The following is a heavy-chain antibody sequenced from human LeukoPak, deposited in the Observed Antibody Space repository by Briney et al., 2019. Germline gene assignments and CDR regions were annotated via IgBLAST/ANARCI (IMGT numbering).Heavy chain of an antibody. CDR3: ARDYPVYYDSSGYYYDY. CDR2: INPSGGST. J-gene: IGHJ4*02. CDR1: GYTFTSYY. D-gene: IGHD3-22*01. V-gene: IGHV1-46*01. Sequence: ASVKVSCKASGYTFTSYYMHWVRQAPGQGLEWMGLINPSGGSTSYAQKFQGRVTMTRDTSTSTVYMELSSLRSEDTAVYYCARDYPVYYDSSGYYYDYWGQGTLVTVSS.